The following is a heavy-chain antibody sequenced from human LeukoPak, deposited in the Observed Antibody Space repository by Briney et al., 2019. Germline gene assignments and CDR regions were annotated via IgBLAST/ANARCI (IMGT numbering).Heavy chain of an antibody. CDR1: GFTFSSYS. D-gene: IGHD6-13*01. V-gene: IGHV3-21*01. CDR3: ARDLTAGYSSSNKEVY. J-gene: IGHJ4*02. Sequence: GGSLRLSCAVSGFTFSSYSMNWVRQAPGKGLEWVSSISSSSSYIYYADSVKGRFTISRDNAKNSLYLQMNSLRAEDTAVYYCARDLTAGYSSSNKEVYWGQGTLVTVSS. CDR2: ISSSSSYI.